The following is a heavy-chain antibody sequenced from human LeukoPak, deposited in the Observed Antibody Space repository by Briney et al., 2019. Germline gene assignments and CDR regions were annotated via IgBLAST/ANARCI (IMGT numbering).Heavy chain of an antibody. CDR3: ARSGASGSYGHFDY. J-gene: IGHJ4*02. Sequence: GGSLRLSCAASGFTFDDYAMHWVRQAPGKGLEWVSGISWKSGNIGYADSVKGRFTISRDNAKNSLYLQMNSLRAEDTALYYCARSGASGSYGHFDYWGQGTLVTVSS. CDR2: ISWKSGNI. V-gene: IGHV3-9*01. CDR1: GFTFDDYA. D-gene: IGHD1-26*01.